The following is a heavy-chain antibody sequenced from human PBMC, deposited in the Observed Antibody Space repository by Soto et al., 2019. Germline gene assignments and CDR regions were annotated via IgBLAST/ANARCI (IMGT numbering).Heavy chain of an antibody. D-gene: IGHD6-19*01. Sequence: PSETLSLTCAVSGGSISSGGYSWSWIRQPPGKGLEWIGYMYHSGSTYYNPSLKSRVTISIDRSKNQFSLKLSSVTAADTAVYYCARAGGLGAVAVDSWGQGTLVTVSS. J-gene: IGHJ4*02. V-gene: IGHV4-30-2*01. CDR1: GGSISSGGYS. CDR2: MYHSGST. CDR3: ARAGGLGAVAVDS.